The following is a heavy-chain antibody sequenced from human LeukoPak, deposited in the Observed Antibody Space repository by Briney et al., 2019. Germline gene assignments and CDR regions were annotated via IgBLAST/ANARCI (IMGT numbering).Heavy chain of an antibody. J-gene: IGHJ4*02. CDR3: ASEVDTAMVFDY. Sequence: SETLSLTCAVYGGSFSGYYWSWIRQPPGKGLEWIGKINHSGNTNYNPSPKSRVTISVDTSKNQFSLKLSSVTATDTGVYYCASEVDTAMVFDYWGQGTLVTVSS. CDR1: GGSFSGYY. CDR2: INHSGNT. V-gene: IGHV4-34*01. D-gene: IGHD5-18*01.